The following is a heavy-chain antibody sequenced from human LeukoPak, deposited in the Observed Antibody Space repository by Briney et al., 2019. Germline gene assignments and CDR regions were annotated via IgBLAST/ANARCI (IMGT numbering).Heavy chain of an antibody. CDR2: IKQDGSES. V-gene: IGHV3-7*03. Sequence: GGSLRLSCAASGFSFSSYWMSWVRQAPGKGLEWVANIKQDGSESNYVDSVKGRFTISRDNARNSMYLQMHSLRVEDTAVYYCVRDGRYDYWGQGILVTVSS. J-gene: IGHJ4*02. CDR3: VRDGRYDY. CDR1: GFSFSSYW. D-gene: IGHD3-9*01.